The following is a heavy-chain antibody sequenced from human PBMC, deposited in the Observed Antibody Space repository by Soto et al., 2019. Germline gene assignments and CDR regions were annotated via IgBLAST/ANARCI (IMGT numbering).Heavy chain of an antibody. Sequence: SETLSLTCAVYGGSFSGYYWSWIRQPPGKGLEWIGYIYHSGTTYYNPSLKSRVTISVDTSKNQFSLKLRSVTAADTAVYYCARDSGYGDPFDYWGQGTLVT. J-gene: IGHJ4*02. D-gene: IGHD4-17*01. CDR1: GGSFSGYY. V-gene: IGHV4-34*01. CDR3: ARDSGYGDPFDY. CDR2: IYHSGTT.